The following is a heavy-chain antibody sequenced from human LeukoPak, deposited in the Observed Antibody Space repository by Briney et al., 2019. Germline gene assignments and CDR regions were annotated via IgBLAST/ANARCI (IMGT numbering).Heavy chain of an antibody. CDR1: GFTFSSYW. V-gene: IGHV3-23*01. Sequence: GGSLRLSCAASGFTFSSYWMHWVRQAPGKGLEWVSTISGSGGTTYYADSVKGRFTISRDNSKNTLYLQMNSLRAEDMRAEDTAVYYCAKDMYGSGSRTKYGMDVWGQGTTVTVSS. J-gene: IGHJ6*02. D-gene: IGHD3-10*01. CDR2: ISGSGGTT. CDR3: AKDMYGSGSRTKYGMDV.